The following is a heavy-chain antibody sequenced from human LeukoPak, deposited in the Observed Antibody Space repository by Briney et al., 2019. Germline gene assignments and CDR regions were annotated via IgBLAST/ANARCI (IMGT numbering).Heavy chain of an antibody. CDR1: GGSISSYY. J-gene: IGHJ3*02. CDR3: ARQPAATAAFDI. CDR2: VHNNGET. D-gene: IGHD5-18*01. Sequence: PSETLSFTCTVSGGSISSYYWSWIRQPPGKGLEWIAYVHNNGETKHNPSLKSRDTISVDTPNNQISLRLSSVTAADTAMYYCARQPAATAAFDIWGLGTMVTVSS. V-gene: IGHV4-59*08.